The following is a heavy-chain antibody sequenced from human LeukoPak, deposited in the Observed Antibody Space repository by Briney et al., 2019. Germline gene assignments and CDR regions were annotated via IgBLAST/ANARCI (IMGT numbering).Heavy chain of an antibody. CDR2: ISSSSSYI. Sequence: AGGSLRLSCAAAGFTFSSCEMNWVRQAPGKGLEWVSSISSSSSYIYYADSVKGRFTISRDNAKNSLYLQMNSLRAEDTAVYYCARDPDIGAAAAFDYWGQGTLVTVSS. D-gene: IGHD6-13*01. V-gene: IGHV3-21*01. CDR3: ARDPDIGAAAAFDY. CDR1: GFTFSSCE. J-gene: IGHJ4*02.